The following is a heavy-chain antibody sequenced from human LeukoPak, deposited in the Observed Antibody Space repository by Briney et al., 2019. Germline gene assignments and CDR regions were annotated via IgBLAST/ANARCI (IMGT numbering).Heavy chain of an antibody. D-gene: IGHD1-26*01. J-gene: IGHJ6*02. V-gene: IGHV3-23*01. CDR2: ISGSGGAAT. Sequence: GGSLRLSCAGSGFTFSSYAMSWVRQAPGKGLEWVSTISGSGGAATYYADSVKGRSTVSRDNSRNTLYLPMNSLRAEDTAVYYCVKDRGGSPFYGMDVWGQGTTVTVSS. CDR3: VKDRGGSPFYGMDV. CDR1: GFTFSSYA.